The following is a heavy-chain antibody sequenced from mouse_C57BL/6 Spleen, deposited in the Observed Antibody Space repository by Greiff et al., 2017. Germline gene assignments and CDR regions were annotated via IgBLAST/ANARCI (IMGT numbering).Heavy chain of an antibody. CDR3: ARGSDYYCSSYLYCFDY. Sequence: VQLQQPGAELVKPGASVKMSCKASGYTFTSYWITWVKQRPGQGLEWIGDIYPGSGSTNYNEKFKSKATLTVDTSSSTAYMQLSSLTSEDSAVYYCARGSDYYCSSYLYCFDYWGQGTTLTVSS. D-gene: IGHD1-1*01. CDR1: GYTFTSYW. V-gene: IGHV1-55*01. J-gene: IGHJ2*01. CDR2: IYPGSGST.